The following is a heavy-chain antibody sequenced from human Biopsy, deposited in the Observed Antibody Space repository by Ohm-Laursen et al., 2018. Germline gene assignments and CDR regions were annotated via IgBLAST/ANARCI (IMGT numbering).Heavy chain of an antibody. V-gene: IGHV3-33*06. CDR1: GFTFSSYG. D-gene: IGHD2-8*01. CDR2: IWYDGSNK. CDR3: AKCMTGGSNYYFHH. Sequence: SLRLSCAASGFTFSSYGMHWVRQAPGKGLEWVAAIWYDGSNKNYADSVKGRFTISRDNSKNTLYLQMNRLRGEDTAVYYCAKCMTGGSNYYFHHCGQGTLVTVSS. J-gene: IGHJ4*02.